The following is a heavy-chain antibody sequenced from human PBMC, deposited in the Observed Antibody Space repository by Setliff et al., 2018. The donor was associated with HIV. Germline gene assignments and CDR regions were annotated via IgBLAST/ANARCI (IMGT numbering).Heavy chain of an antibody. CDR3: ARDPFPSTNYYDSSAYPFAEYFHH. CDR2: IIPIFDRT. D-gene: IGHD3-22*01. J-gene: IGHJ1*01. Sequence: ASVMVSCKIFGGTLSSHALSWVRQAPGQGLEWMGGIIPIFDRTNYAQKFQGRVTITADESTSTAYMELSSLRSEDTAVYYCARDPFPSTNYYDSSAYPFAEYFHHWGQGTLVTVSS. V-gene: IGHV1-69*13. CDR1: GGTLSSHA.